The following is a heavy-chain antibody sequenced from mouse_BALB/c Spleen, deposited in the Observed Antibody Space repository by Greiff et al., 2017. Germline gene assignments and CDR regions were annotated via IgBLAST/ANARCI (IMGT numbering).Heavy chain of an antibody. CDR3: ARRDLYAMDY. Sequence: VQLQQSGPELVKPGASVKISCKASGYTFTSYDINWVKQRPGQGLEWIGWIYPGDGSTKYNEKFKGKATLTADKSSSTAYMQLSSLTSENSAVYFCARRDLYAMDYWGQGTSVTVSS. CDR1: GYTFTSYD. CDR2: IYPGDGST. J-gene: IGHJ4*01. V-gene: IGHV1S56*01.